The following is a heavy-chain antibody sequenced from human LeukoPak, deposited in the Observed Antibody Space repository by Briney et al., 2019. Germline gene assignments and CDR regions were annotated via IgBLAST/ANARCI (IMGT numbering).Heavy chain of an antibody. J-gene: IGHJ6*03. CDR3: ARVSGSGTYNHYYYYMDV. CDR2: ITGSGPYM. CDR1: GFTFSTFA. D-gene: IGHD3-10*01. Sequence: PEGSLRLSCAASGFTFSTFAMHWVRLSPGKGLEWVSSITGSGPYMLYADSVKHRFTISRDNTKNLLYLEMNSLRAEDTAVYYCARVSGSGTYNHYYYYMDVWGKGTTVTISS. V-gene: IGHV3-21*06.